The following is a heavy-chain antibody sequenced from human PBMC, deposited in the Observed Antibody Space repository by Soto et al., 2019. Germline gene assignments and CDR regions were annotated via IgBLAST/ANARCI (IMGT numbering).Heavy chain of an antibody. J-gene: IGHJ4*02. CDR2: IIPIFGTA. V-gene: IGHV1-69*01. Sequence: QVQVVQSGAEVKKAGSSVKVSCKASGGTFSSYAISWVRQAPGQGLEWMGGIIPIFGTANYAQKFQGRVTITADESTSTACMELSSLRSEDTAVYYCARATDYYDSSGYYADYWGQGTLVTVSS. CDR1: GGTFSSYA. D-gene: IGHD3-22*01. CDR3: ARATDYYDSSGYYADY.